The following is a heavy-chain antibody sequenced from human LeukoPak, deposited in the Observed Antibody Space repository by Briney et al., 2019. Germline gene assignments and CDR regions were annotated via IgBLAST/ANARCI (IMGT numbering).Heavy chain of an antibody. CDR3: ARDPSSWYFDY. D-gene: IGHD6-13*01. V-gene: IGHV3-30-3*01. CDR1: GFTFSSYA. Sequence: GRSLRLSCAASGFTFSSYAMHWVRQAPGKGLEWVAVIPYDGSHKYYADSVKGRFTISRDNSKNTLYLQMSSLRAEDTAVYYCARDPSSWYFDYWGQGTLVTVSS. J-gene: IGHJ4*02. CDR2: IPYDGSHK.